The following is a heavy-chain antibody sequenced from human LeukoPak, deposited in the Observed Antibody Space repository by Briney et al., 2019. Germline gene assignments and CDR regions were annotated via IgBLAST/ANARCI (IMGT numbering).Heavy chain of an antibody. CDR2: INHSGST. CDR3: ASRYPYDYGDNFDY. CDR1: GGSFSGYY. D-gene: IGHD4-17*01. J-gene: IGHJ4*02. Sequence: SETLSLTCAVYGGSFSGYYWSWIRQPPGKGLEWIGEINHSGSTNYNPSLKSRVTISVDTSKNQFSLKLSSVTAADTAVYYCASRYPYDYGDNFDYWGQGTLVTVSS. V-gene: IGHV4-34*01.